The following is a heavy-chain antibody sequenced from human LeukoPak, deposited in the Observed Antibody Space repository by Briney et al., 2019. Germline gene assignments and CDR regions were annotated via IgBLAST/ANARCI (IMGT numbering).Heavy chain of an antibody. CDR2: IYTSGST. Sequence: SETLSLTCTVSGGSISSGSYYWRWLRQPAGRGLEWLGRIYTSGSTNYNPSLKSRVTISVDTSKNQFSLKLSSVTAADTAVYYCARSSLLRRDDAFDIWGQGTMVTVSS. D-gene: IGHD2-15*01. CDR1: GGSISSGSYY. V-gene: IGHV4-61*02. J-gene: IGHJ3*02. CDR3: ARSSLLRRDDAFDI.